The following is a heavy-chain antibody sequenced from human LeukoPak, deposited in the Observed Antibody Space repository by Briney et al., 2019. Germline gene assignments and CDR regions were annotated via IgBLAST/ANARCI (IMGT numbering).Heavy chain of an antibody. CDR1: GFTFSSYW. Sequence: GRSLRLSCAASGFTFSSYWMHWVRQAPAKGLEWVSVIYSGGTTYYADSVKGRFTISRHNSNNTLYLQMNSLRAEDTAVYYCARVVSRSFDYWGQGTLVTVSS. CDR3: ARVVSRSFDY. CDR2: IYSGGTT. V-gene: IGHV3-53*04. J-gene: IGHJ4*02.